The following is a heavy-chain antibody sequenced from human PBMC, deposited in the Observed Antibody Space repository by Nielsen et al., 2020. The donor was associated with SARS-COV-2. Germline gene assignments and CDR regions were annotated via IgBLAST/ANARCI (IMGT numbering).Heavy chain of an antibody. Sequence: ASVKVSCKTSGYTFSTSAISWVRQAAGQGPEWMGWLNVNTGNTGYEQKFQGRVTMTRNTSISTAYMELSSLRSEDTAVYYCARALWFGELRNYWGQGTLVTVSS. V-gene: IGHV1-8*02. CDR2: LNVNTGNT. D-gene: IGHD3-10*01. CDR3: ARALWFGELRNY. CDR1: GYTFSTSA. J-gene: IGHJ4*02.